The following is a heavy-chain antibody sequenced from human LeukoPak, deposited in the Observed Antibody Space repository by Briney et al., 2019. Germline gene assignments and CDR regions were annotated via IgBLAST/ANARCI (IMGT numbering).Heavy chain of an antibody. V-gene: IGHV4-39*07. Sequence: SETLSLTCTVSGGSISSGSYYWGWIRQPPGKGLEWIGSIYYSGSTYYNPSLKSRVTISGDTSKNQFSLKLSSVTAADTAVYYCASGSSTVKFYYGIDVWGRGTTVTVSS. J-gene: IGHJ6*02. D-gene: IGHD4-17*01. CDR2: IYYSGST. CDR1: GGSISSGSYY. CDR3: ASGSSTVKFYYGIDV.